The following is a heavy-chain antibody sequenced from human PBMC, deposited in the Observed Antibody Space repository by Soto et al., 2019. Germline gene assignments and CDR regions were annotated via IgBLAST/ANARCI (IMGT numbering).Heavy chain of an antibody. Sequence: QVQLVQPGGEVKKPGASVKVSCRASGYTLTSYGISWVRQAPGQGLEWLGGTSAYMATNYAHKFHGRGTMTTETSTRTAYMELRSLRFDDTAVYYCASDSSGSAIFDYWGQGTLVTVSS. CDR2: TSAYMAT. V-gene: IGHV1-18*01. D-gene: IGHD6-19*01. CDR3: ASDSSGSAIFDY. CDR1: GYTLTSYG. J-gene: IGHJ4*02.